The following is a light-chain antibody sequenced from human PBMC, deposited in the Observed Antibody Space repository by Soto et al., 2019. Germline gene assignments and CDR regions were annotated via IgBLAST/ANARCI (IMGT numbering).Light chain of an antibody. V-gene: IGKV3-20*01. J-gene: IGKJ2*01. Sequence: DIVLTQSPGTLSLSPGERATLSCRASQIISSTYLGWHQQKPGQAPRLLIYGASSRATGIPDRFSGSGSGTDFTLTISRLEPEDFAVYYCQHYGTSLYTLGQGTKLEIK. CDR2: GAS. CDR3: QHYGTSLYT. CDR1: QIISSTY.